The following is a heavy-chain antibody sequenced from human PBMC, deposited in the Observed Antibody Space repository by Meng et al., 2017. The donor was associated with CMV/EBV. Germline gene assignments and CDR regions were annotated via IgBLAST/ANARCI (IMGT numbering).Heavy chain of an antibody. D-gene: IGHD3-22*01. CDR2: ISGSNGNT. Sequence: QVQVVQSGTEVKKPGASVKVSCKASGYTFTNYGISWVRQAPGQGLEWLGWISGSNGNTKYAQKFQGRVTMTTDTSTNTAYMELRSLRSDDTALYYCARDHYYDSSGYYSDVGPWGQGTLVTVSS. CDR3: ARDHYYDSSGYYSDVGP. J-gene: IGHJ5*02. V-gene: IGHV1-18*01. CDR1: GYTFTNYG.